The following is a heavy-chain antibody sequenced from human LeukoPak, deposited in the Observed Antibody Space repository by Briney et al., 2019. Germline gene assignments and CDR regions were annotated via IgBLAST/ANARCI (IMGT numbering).Heavy chain of an antibody. Sequence: SETLSLTCAVYGGSFSGYYWSWIRQPPGKGLEWIGEINHSGSTNYNPSLKSRVTISVDTSKNQFSLKLSSVTAADTAVYYCARIGSGGSYFFDYWGQGTLVTVSS. CDR2: INHSGST. J-gene: IGHJ4*02. CDR3: ARIGSGGSYFFDY. CDR1: GGSFSGYY. V-gene: IGHV4-34*01. D-gene: IGHD1-26*01.